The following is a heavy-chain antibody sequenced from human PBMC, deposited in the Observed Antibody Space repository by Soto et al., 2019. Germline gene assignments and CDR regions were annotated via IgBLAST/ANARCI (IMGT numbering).Heavy chain of an antibody. CDR1: GDSISSRSYY. Sequence: SETLSLTCTVSGDSISSRSYYWGWIRQPPGKGLEWIGSIYYSGRTSYNPSLKSRVTISLDTSKNQFSLKLTSVTAADTAVYHCARHSGPYSSSWFHPWGQGTLVTVSS. D-gene: IGHD6-13*01. CDR3: ARHSGPYSSSWFHP. CDR2: IYYSGRT. V-gene: IGHV4-39*01. J-gene: IGHJ5*02.